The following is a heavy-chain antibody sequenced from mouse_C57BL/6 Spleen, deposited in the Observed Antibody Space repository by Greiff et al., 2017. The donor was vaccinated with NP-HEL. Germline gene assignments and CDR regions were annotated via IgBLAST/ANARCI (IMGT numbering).Heavy chain of an antibody. J-gene: IGHJ3*01. Sequence: VQLQQSGPELVKPGASVKISCKASGYSFTDYNMHWVKQSTGKGLEWIGVINPNYGTTSYNQKFKGKATLTVDQSSSTAYMQLNSLTSEDSAVYYCARPIYYYGSPFAYWGQGTLVTVSA. D-gene: IGHD1-1*01. CDR2: INPNYGTT. V-gene: IGHV1-39*01. CDR3: ARPIYYYGSPFAY. CDR1: GYSFTDYN.